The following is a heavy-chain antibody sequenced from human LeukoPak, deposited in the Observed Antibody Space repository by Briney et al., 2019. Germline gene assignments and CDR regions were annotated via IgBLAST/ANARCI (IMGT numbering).Heavy chain of an antibody. D-gene: IGHD3-10*01. Sequence: GGSLRLSCAASGFTFSGHGMNWVRQAPGKGLEWLAYISHSSNAIYYADSVRGRFTVSRDNPKNSLFLQMNSLRAENTAVYFCARISGSGGSYYYYYMDVWGKGTTVTVSS. CDR3: ARISGSGGSYYYYYMDV. V-gene: IGHV3-48*04. CDR2: ISHSSNAI. CDR1: GFTFSGHG. J-gene: IGHJ6*03.